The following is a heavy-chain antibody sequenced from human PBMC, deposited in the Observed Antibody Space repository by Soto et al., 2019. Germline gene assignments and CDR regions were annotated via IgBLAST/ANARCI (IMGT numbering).Heavy chain of an antibody. V-gene: IGHV3-53*04. CDR3: ARGYSSGWPGYGMGV. J-gene: IGHJ6*02. D-gene: IGHD6-25*01. Sequence: VPLVESGGGLVQPGGSLRLSCAASGFTVSSNYMSWVRQAPGKGLEWVSVIYSGGSTYYADSVKGRFTISRHNSKNTRYLQMNSLRAEDAAVYYCARGYSSGWPGYGMGVWGQGTTVTVSS. CDR1: GFTVSSNY. CDR2: IYSGGST.